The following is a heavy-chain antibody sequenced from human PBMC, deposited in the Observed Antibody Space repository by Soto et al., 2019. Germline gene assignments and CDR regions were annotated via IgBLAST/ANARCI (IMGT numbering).Heavy chain of an antibody. V-gene: IGHV1-3*01. CDR3: ARGYDFVWGGYRSDAFDI. CDR1: GYTFTNNA. D-gene: IGHD3-16*02. Sequence: QVQLVQSGAEVKKPGASVKVSCKASGYTFTNNAIHWVRQAPGQRLEWLGWLNAGNSNREYSQKFQGRIIMTKDTSASTAYMELSSLRSEDTAVYYCARGYDFVWGGYRSDAFDIWGQGTMVTVSS. J-gene: IGHJ3*02. CDR2: LNAGNSNR.